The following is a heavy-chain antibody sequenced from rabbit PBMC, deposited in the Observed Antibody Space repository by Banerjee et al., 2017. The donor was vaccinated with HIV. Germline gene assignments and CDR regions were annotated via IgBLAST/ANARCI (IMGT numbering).Heavy chain of an antibody. CDR1: GFSFSNKYV. CDR2: INTSSGNT. CDR3: ARDLAGAIGWNFNL. Sequence: QEQLAESGGDLVKPEGALTLTCTASGFSFSNKYVMCWVRQGPGKGLEWIACINTSSGNTVYASWAKGRFTISKTSSTTVTLQMTSLTAADTAAYFCARDLAGAIGWNFNLWGPGTLVTVS. J-gene: IGHJ4*01. D-gene: IGHD4-1*01. V-gene: IGHV1S45*01.